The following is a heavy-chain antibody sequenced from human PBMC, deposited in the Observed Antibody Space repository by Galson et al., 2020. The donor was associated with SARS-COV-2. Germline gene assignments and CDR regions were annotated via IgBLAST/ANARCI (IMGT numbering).Heavy chain of an antibody. J-gene: IGHJ4*02. Sequence: GGSLRLSCAASGFTLSNYGMNWVRQPPGKGLEWVAIISYGGRSTYYADSVKGRFTISRDNSKSTVYLQMDSLRAEDTAVYYCVKDLRYDVLSGRNEFDQWGQGTQVTVSS. CDR2: ISYGGRST. CDR1: GFTLSNYG. CDR3: VKDLRYDVLSGRNEFDQ. V-gene: IGHV3-30*18. D-gene: IGHD3-9*01.